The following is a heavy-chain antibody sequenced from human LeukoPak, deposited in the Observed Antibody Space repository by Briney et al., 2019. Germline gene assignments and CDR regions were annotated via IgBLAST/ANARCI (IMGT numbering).Heavy chain of an antibody. CDR2: ISGSGGST. CDR3: AKVGDLLWFGELFKGAFDI. J-gene: IGHJ3*02. V-gene: IGHV3-23*01. Sequence: PGGSLRLSGAASGFTFSSYAMSWVRQAPGKGLEWVSAISGSGGSTYYADSVKGRFTISRDNSKNTLYLQMNSLRAEDTAVYYCAKVGDLLWFGELFKGAFDIWGQGTMVTVSS. CDR1: GFTFSSYA. D-gene: IGHD3-10*01.